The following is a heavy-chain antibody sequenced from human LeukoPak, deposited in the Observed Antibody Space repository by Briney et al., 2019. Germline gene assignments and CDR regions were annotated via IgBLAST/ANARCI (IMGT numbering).Heavy chain of an antibody. D-gene: IGHD3-3*01. CDR1: GGTFSSYA. Sequence: SVKVSCKASGGTFSSYAISWVRQAPGQGLEWMGGIIPIFGTANYAQKFQGRVTITADKSTSTAYMELSSLRSEDTAVYYCARGAKVLRFLEWGDAFDIWGQGTMVTVSS. J-gene: IGHJ3*02. V-gene: IGHV1-69*06. CDR2: IIPIFGTA. CDR3: ARGAKVLRFLEWGDAFDI.